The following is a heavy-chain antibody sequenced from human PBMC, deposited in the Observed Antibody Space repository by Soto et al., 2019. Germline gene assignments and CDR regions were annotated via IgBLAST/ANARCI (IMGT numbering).Heavy chain of an antibody. V-gene: IGHV4-61*01. CDR2: VYYSGTT. J-gene: IGHJ4*02. CDR1: GGSVNNKTYY. CDR3: ARTTAVPNTLRSRYFFDF. Sequence: NPSETLSLTCSVSGGSVNNKTYYWSWIRQPPGERLEWIGYVYYSGTTNYNPSLKSRVTISIDMSKNQFSLRLSSVTAADTALYYCARTTAVPNTLRSRYFFDFWGQGTLVTVSS. D-gene: IGHD3-9*01.